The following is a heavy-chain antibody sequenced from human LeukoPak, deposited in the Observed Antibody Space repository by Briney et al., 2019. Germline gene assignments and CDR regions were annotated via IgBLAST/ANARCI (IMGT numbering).Heavy chain of an antibody. V-gene: IGHV3-11*04. Sequence: SGYSTYYADSVKGRFTISRDNAKNSLYLQMNNLRPEDTAFYYCARRYDFWSGYYGWLDPWGQGTLVTVSS. J-gene: IGHJ5*02. D-gene: IGHD3-3*01. CDR2: SGYST. CDR3: ARRYDFWSGYYGWLDP.